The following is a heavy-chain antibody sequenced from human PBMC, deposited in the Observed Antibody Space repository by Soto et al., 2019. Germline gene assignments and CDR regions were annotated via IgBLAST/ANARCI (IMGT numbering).Heavy chain of an antibody. D-gene: IGHD6-19*01. CDR3: ARGRIAVAGTTNNWFDP. CDR2: INHSGST. Sequence: QVQLQQWGAGLLKPSETLSLTCAVYGGSFSGYYWSWIRQPPGKGLEWIGEINHSGSTNYNPSLKSRVTISVDTSTNQFSLKLSSVTAADTAVYYCARGRIAVAGTTNNWFDPWGQGTLVTVSS. CDR1: GGSFSGYY. V-gene: IGHV4-34*01. J-gene: IGHJ5*02.